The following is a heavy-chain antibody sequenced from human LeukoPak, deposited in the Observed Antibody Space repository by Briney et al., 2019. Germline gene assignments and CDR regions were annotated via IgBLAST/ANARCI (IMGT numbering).Heavy chain of an antibody. V-gene: IGHV4-61*02. Sequence: SQTLSLTCTVSGGSISGGSYYWSWIRQPAGKGLEWIGRIYTSGSTNYNPSLKSRVTISVDTSKNQFSLKLSSVTAADTAVYYCARDRIAAGVKHNWFDPWGQGTLVTVSS. D-gene: IGHD6-13*01. J-gene: IGHJ5*02. CDR3: ARDRIAAGVKHNWFDP. CDR2: IYTSGST. CDR1: GGSISGGSYY.